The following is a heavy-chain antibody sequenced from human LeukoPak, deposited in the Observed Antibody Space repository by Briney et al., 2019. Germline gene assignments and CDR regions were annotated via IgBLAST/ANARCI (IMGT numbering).Heavy chain of an antibody. CDR2: ISYDGSNK. D-gene: IGHD4-17*01. V-gene: IGHV3-30*03. J-gene: IGHJ4*02. CDR1: GFTFSSYG. CDR3: ATADLYGDYVGY. Sequence: GGSLRLSCAASGFTFSSYGMHWVRQAPGKGLEWVAVISYDGSNKYYADSAKGRFTISRDNSKNTLYLQMNSLRAEDTAVYYCATADLYGDYVGYWGQGTLVTVSS.